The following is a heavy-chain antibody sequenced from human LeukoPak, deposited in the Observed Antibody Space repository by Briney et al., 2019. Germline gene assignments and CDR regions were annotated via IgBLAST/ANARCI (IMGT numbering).Heavy chain of an antibody. V-gene: IGHV4-34*01. CDR1: GGSFSDYY. CDR3: VRVGYCYVINDWSRTGLGAYPTKYYYHMDV. Sequence: SETLSLTCAVYGGSFSDYYWGWIRQPPGKGLEWIGEINPSGSTNYSPSLKSRVTISVDTSKNQFSLKLSSVAAADTAVYFCVRVGYCYVINDWSRTGLGAYPTKYYYHMDVWDKGTTVAVSS. D-gene: IGHD5-18*01. J-gene: IGHJ6*03. CDR2: INPSGST.